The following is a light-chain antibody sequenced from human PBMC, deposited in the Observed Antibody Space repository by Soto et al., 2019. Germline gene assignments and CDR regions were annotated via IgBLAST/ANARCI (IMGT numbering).Light chain of an antibody. CDR1: SSDVGGYNY. CDR3: SSYTSSSRV. Sequence: QSPLTQAASVSGSPGQSITISCTGTSSDVGGYNYVSWYQQHPGKAPKLMIYDVSNRPSGVSNRFSGSKSGNTASLTISGLQAEDEADYYCSSYTSSSRVFGTGTKDTVL. J-gene: IGLJ1*01. CDR2: DVS. V-gene: IGLV2-14*01.